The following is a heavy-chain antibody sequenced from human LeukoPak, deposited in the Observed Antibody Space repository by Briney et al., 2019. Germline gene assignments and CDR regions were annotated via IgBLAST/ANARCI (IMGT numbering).Heavy chain of an antibody. CDR1: GGSISSYY. D-gene: IGHD6-13*01. Sequence: PSETLSLTCTVSGGSISSYYWSWIRQPPGKGLEWIGYIYYSGSTNYNPSLKSRVTISVDTSKNQFSLKLSSVTAADTAVYYCARLLSSAGPWYFDLWGRGTLVTVSS. J-gene: IGHJ2*01. CDR3: ARLLSSAGPWYFDL. CDR2: IYYSGST. V-gene: IGHV4-59*08.